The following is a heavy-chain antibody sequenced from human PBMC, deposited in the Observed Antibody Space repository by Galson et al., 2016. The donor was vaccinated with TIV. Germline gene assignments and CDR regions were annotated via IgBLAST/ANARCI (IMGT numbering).Heavy chain of an antibody. J-gene: IGHJ3*01. D-gene: IGHD7-27*01. Sequence: SLTCTISSDSIFNFYVSWIRQPPGKGLEWIAYISDSGRSNKSPSLESRVTISVDTSKKQISLKLKSVTAADTAVYYCARDLGLGVFDVWGQGTMVSVSS. V-gene: IGHV4-59*01. CDR3: ARDLGLGVFDV. CDR1: SDSIFNFY. CDR2: ISDSGRS.